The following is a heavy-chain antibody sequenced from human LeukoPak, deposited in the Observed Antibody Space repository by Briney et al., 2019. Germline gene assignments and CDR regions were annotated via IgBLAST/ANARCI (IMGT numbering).Heavy chain of an antibody. D-gene: IGHD2-8*01. CDR1: GLSFRSYG. CDR3: AKCWTSDGVCLTFDH. J-gene: IGHJ4*02. Sequence: GGSLRLSCEASGLSFRSYGMSWVRQAPGKGLEWVSGISGSGDNTYYTDSVKGRFTVSRDNSKNTLYLQMNSLRVEDTAVYYCAKCWTSDGVCLTFDHSGQGALVTVSS. CDR2: ISGSGDNT. V-gene: IGHV3-23*01.